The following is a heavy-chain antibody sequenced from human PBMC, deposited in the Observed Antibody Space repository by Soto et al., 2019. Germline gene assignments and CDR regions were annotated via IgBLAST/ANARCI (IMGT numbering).Heavy chain of an antibody. D-gene: IGHD2-15*01. CDR3: AREPSTATRTFDY. CDR1: GGTFSSYA. CDR2: IIPIFGTA. Sequence: ASVKVSCKASGGTFSSYAISWVRQAPGQGLEWIGGIIPIFGTANYAQKFQGRVTITADESTSTAYMELSSLRSEDTAVYYCAREPSTATRTFDYWGQGTLVTVSS. V-gene: IGHV1-69*13. J-gene: IGHJ4*02.